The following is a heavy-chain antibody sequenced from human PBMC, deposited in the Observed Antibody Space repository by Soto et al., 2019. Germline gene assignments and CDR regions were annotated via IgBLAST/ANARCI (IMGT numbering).Heavy chain of an antibody. V-gene: IGHV3-23*01. D-gene: IGHD2-15*01. CDR3: ARKYSSGGDWDFDL. J-gene: IGHJ2*01. CDR2: ISGIVSNI. CDR1: GFSLSDYF. Sequence: EVQLLESGGGLVQPGGSLRLSCEASGFSLSDYFMSWVLQAPGKVLELVSAISGIVSNIFYTDSVKGRFTLSRDSSKNTLYLEMNSLRVEDTAVYYCARKYSSGGDWDFDLWGRGTQVTVSS.